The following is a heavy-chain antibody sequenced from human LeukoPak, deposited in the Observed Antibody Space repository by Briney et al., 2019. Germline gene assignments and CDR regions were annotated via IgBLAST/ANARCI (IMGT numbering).Heavy chain of an antibody. V-gene: IGHV1-2*02. D-gene: IGHD4-17*01. CDR2: INPNSGVT. CDR1: GYTFTGYY. CDR3: ARDFGRAYGDKFDY. J-gene: IGHJ4*02. Sequence: ASVKVSCKASGYTFTGYYMHWVRQAPGQGLEWMGWINPNSGVTDYAQKFQGRVTMTRDTSISTAYMEVSSLRSDDTAVYYCARDFGRAYGDKFDYWGQGTLITVSS.